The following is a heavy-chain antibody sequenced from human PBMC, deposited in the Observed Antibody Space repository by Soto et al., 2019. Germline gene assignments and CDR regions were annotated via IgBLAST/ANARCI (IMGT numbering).Heavy chain of an antibody. CDR2: INAGNGNT. D-gene: IGHD2-8*01. CDR3: AAYPVLGYCTKGVCYTTGPFDY. Sequence: GASVKVSCKASGYTFISYAMNWVRQAPGQRLEWMGWINAGNGNTKYSQKFQGRVTITRDTSASTGYMELSSLRSEDTAVYYCAAYPVLGYCTKGVCYTTGPFDYGGQGTLVTVSS. CDR1: GYTFISYA. J-gene: IGHJ4*02. V-gene: IGHV1-3*01.